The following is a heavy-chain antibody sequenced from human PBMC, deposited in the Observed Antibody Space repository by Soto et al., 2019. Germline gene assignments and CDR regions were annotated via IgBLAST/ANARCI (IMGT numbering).Heavy chain of an antibody. CDR3: ARGCGRDIVATSCHFDY. V-gene: IGHV4-39*07. Sequence: SETLSLTCNVSGGSISNSNYYWGWIRQPPGKGLEWIGEINHSGSTNYNPSLKSRVTISVDTSKNQFSLKLSSVTAADTAVYYCARGCGRDIVATSCHFDYWGQGTLVTVSS. D-gene: IGHD5-12*01. CDR1: GGSISNSNYY. CDR2: INHSGST. J-gene: IGHJ4*02.